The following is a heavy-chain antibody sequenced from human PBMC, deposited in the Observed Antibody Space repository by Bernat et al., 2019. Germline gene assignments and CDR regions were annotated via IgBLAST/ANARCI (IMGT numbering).Heavy chain of an antibody. CDR3: AKDLRWDDYYGSGSYGGGNY. V-gene: IGHV3-23*01. J-gene: IGHJ3*01. D-gene: IGHD3-10*01. CDR2: ISGSGGST. Sequence: EVQLLESGGGLVQPGGSLRLSCAASGFTFSSYAMSWVRQAPGKGLEWVSAISGSGGSTYYADSVKGRFTISRDNSKNTLYLQMNSLRAEDTAVYYCAKDLRWDDYYGSGSYGGGNYWGQGTMVTVSP. CDR1: GFTFSSYA.